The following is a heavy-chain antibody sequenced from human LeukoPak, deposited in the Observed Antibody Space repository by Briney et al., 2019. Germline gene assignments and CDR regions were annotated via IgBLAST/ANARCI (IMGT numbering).Heavy chain of an antibody. CDR1: GYTFTSYG. CDR3: ARVGRPQFSSSYVY. D-gene: IGHD6-6*01. V-gene: IGHV1-18*01. J-gene: IGHJ4*02. Sequence: ASVKVSCKASGYTFTSYGISWVRQAPGQGLECMGWISAYNGNTNYAQKLQGRVTMTTDTSTSTAYMELRSLRSDDTAVYYCARVGRPQFSSSYVYWGQGTLVTVS. CDR2: ISAYNGNT.